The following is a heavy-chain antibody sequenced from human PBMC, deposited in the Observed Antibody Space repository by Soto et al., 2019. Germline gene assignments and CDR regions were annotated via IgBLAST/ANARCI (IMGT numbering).Heavy chain of an antibody. J-gene: IGHJ4*02. V-gene: IGHV1-46*01. Sequence: ASVKVSCKASGYTFSSYYMHWVRQAPGQGLEWMGVINPSGGSTGYAQKFQGRVTMTRDTSTSTVYMEVSSLRSEDTAVYYCARVGSDIVGAPTDYFDYWGQGTLVTVSS. D-gene: IGHD1-26*01. CDR1: GYTFSSYY. CDR2: INPSGGST. CDR3: ARVGSDIVGAPTDYFDY.